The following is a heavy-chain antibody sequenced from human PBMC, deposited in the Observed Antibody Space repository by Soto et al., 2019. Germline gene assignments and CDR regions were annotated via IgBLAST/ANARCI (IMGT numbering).Heavy chain of an antibody. D-gene: IGHD4-17*01. CDR1: GGSISSGGYS. CDR3: ARVRGEFGNMTTVTTGWFDP. Sequence: SETLSLTCAVSGGSISSGGYSWSWIRQPPGKGLEWIGYIYYSGSTNYKPSLKSRVTISVDTSKNQISLKLSTVTAADTAVYNCARVRGEFGNMTTVTTGWFDPWGQGTLVTVSS. CDR2: IYYSGST. J-gene: IGHJ5*02. V-gene: IGHV4-61*08.